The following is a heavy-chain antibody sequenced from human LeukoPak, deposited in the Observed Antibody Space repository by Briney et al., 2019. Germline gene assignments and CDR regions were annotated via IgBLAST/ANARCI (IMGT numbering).Heavy chain of an antibody. V-gene: IGHV3-30-3*01. Sequence: GRSPRLSCAASGFTFSSYAMHWVRQAPGKGLEWVAAISYDGSNKYYADSVKGRFTISRDNSKNTLYLQMNSLRAEDTAVYYRARELDTAMVKYYYYYGMDVWGQGTTVTVSS. CDR3: ARELDTAMVKYYYYYGMDV. CDR1: GFTFSSYA. D-gene: IGHD5-18*01. CDR2: ISYDGSNK. J-gene: IGHJ6*02.